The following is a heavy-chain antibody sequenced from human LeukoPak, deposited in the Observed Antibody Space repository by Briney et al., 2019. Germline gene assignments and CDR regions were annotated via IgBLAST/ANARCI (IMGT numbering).Heavy chain of an antibody. CDR2: INPNSGGT. CDR3: ARGSRGATRYYCYYMDV. D-gene: IGHD2-15*01. Sequence: ASVKVSCKASGYTFTGYYMNWVRQAPGQGLEWMGWINPNSGGTNYAQKFQGRVTITRDTSASTAYMELSSLRSEDMAVYYCARGSRGATRYYCYYMDVWGKGTTVTVSS. CDR1: GYTFTGYY. J-gene: IGHJ6*03. V-gene: IGHV1-2*02.